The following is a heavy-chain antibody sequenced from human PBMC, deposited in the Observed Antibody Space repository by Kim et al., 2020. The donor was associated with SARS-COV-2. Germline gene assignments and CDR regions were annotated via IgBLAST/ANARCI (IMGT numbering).Heavy chain of an antibody. CDR2: IKQDGSEK. CDR1: GFTFSSYW. Sequence: GGSLRHSCAASGFTFSSYWMSWVRQAPGKGLEWVANIKQDGSEKYYVDSVKGRFTISRDNAKNSLYLQMNSLRAEDTAVYYCARVTDYYDSSGLDPWGQGTLFTVSS. V-gene: IGHV3-7*01. J-gene: IGHJ5*02. CDR3: ARVTDYYDSSGLDP. D-gene: IGHD3-22*01.